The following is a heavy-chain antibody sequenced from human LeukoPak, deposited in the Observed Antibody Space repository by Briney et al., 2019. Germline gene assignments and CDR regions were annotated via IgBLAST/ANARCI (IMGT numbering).Heavy chain of an antibody. Sequence: PGGSLRLSCAASGFTFDDYVMHWGRPAPGRGVEWVSLIRGDGVTTYYADSMRGRLTISRDNSENSLYLQMHSLRIEDTALYYCARGFPGDPPAFDYWGQGTLVTVSS. CDR2: IRGDGVTT. CDR3: ARGFPGDPPAFDY. D-gene: IGHD2-21*01. CDR1: GFTFDDYV. V-gene: IGHV3-43*02. J-gene: IGHJ4*02.